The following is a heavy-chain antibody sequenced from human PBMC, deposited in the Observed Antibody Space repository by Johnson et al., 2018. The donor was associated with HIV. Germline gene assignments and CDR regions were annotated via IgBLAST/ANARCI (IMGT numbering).Heavy chain of an antibody. V-gene: IGHV3-30*18. CDR3: AKSAASAGGDDAFDI. J-gene: IGHJ3*02. CDR1: GFTFSSYG. CDR2: ISYDGSNK. Sequence: LVESGGGVVQPGRSLRLSCAASGFTFSSYGMHWVRQAPGKGLEWVAVISYDGSNKYSADSVKGRFTISRDNSKNTLFLQMNSLRDEDTAVYYCAKSAASAGGDDAFDIWGQGTMVIVSS. D-gene: IGHD3-16*01.